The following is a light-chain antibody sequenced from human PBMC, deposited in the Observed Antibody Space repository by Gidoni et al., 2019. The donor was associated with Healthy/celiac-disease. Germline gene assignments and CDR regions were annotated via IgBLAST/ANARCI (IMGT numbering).Light chain of an antibody. V-gene: IGLV3-19*01. CDR3: NSRDSSGNHLV. CDR1: SLRSYY. Sequence: SSELTQDTAVSVALGQTVRITCQGDSLRSYYASWYQQKPGQAPVLVRYGKTNRPSGIPARFSGSSSGNTASLTITGAQAADEADYYCNSRDSSGNHLVFGGGTKLPVL. J-gene: IGLJ2*01. CDR2: GKT.